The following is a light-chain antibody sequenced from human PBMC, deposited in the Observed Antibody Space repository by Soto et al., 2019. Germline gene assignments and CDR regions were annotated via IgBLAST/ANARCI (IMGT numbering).Light chain of an antibody. CDR1: QSVSSNY. CDR3: QQYGSSPVT. CDR2: GAS. J-gene: IGKJ4*01. Sequence: EIVLTQSPGTLSLSPGERATLSCRASQSVSSNYLAWYQQKFGRAPRLLIHGASSRATGIPDRFSGSGSGTDFTLTISRLEPEDFAVYYCQQYGSSPVTFGGGTKVEIK. V-gene: IGKV3-20*01.